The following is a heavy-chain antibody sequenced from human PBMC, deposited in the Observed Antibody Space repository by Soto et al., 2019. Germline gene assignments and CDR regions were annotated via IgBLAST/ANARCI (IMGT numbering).Heavy chain of an antibody. Sequence: EVQLVESGGGLVQPGRSLRLSCAASGFTFDDYAMHWVRQAPGKGLEWVSCISWNSGSIGYADSVKGRFPISRDNAKNSLYLQMNSLRAEDTALYYCAKDGSGSSSSIVYWGQGTLVTVSS. V-gene: IGHV3-9*01. CDR3: AKDGSGSSSSIVY. D-gene: IGHD6-6*01. CDR2: ISWNSGSI. CDR1: GFTFDDYA. J-gene: IGHJ4*02.